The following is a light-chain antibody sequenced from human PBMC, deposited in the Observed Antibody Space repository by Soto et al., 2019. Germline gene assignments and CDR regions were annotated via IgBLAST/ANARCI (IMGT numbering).Light chain of an antibody. Sequence: QLVLTQPPSASGTPGQRVTISCSGSSSNIGSNYVYWYQQLPGTAPKLLIYRNNQRPSGVPDRFSGSKSGTSASLAISGLRSEDEADYYSAAWDDSLSRSVFSGGTKVTVL. V-gene: IGLV1-47*01. CDR2: RNN. J-gene: IGLJ3*02. CDR1: SSNIGSNY. CDR3: AAWDDSLSRSV.